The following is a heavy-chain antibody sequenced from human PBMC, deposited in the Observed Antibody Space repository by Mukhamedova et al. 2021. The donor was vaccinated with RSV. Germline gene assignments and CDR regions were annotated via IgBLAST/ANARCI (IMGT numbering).Heavy chain of an antibody. V-gene: IGHV3-23*01. D-gene: IGHD2-21*02. CDR3: AKGLVVTASPPFDY. J-gene: IGHJ4*02. Sequence: AEYMGGRFTISRDNSKNTLYLQMNSLRAEDTAVYYCAKGLVVTASPPFDYWGQGTLVTVSS.